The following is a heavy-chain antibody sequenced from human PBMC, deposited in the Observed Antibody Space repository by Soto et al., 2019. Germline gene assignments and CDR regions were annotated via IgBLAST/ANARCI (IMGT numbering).Heavy chain of an antibody. Sequence: SETLSLTCTVSGGSISSSSYYWGWIRQPPGKGLEWIGSIYYSGSTYYNPSLKSRVTISVDTSKNQFSLKLSSVTAADTAVYYCARQEYSSSWYYWGRGTLVTVSS. V-gene: IGHV4-39*01. J-gene: IGHJ4*02. CDR1: GGSISSSSYY. D-gene: IGHD6-13*01. CDR2: IYYSGST. CDR3: ARQEYSSSWYY.